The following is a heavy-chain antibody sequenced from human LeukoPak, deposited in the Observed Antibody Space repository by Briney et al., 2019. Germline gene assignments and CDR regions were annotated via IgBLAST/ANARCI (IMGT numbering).Heavy chain of an antibody. D-gene: IGHD1-1*01. CDR1: GFTFDDYG. Sequence: GGSLRPSCAASGFTFDDYGMSWVRQAPGKGLEWVSGINWNGGSTVYADSVKGRFTISRDNAKNSLYLQMNSLRAEDTALYYCARGGREYNWNHDAFDIWGQGTMVTVSS. J-gene: IGHJ3*02. CDR3: ARGGREYNWNHDAFDI. CDR2: INWNGGST. V-gene: IGHV3-20*04.